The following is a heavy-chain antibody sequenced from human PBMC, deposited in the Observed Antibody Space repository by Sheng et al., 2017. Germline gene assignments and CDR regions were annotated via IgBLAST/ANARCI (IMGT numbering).Heavy chain of an antibody. CDR1: GFTFSSYS. CDR2: ISSSSSYI. J-gene: IGHJ3*02. V-gene: IGHV3-21*01. CDR3: ARGIVGDWGLRFLEWLPNDAFDI. Sequence: EVQLVESGGGLVKPGGSLRLSCAASGFTFSSYSMNWVRQAPGKGLEWVSSISSSSSYIYYADSVKGRFTISRDNAKNSLYLQMNSLRAEDTAVYYCARGIVGDWGLRFLEWLPNDAFDIWGQGTMVTVSS. D-gene: IGHD3-3*01.